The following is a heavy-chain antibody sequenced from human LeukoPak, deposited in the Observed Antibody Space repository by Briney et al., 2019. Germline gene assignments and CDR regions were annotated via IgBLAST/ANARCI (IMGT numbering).Heavy chain of an antibody. V-gene: IGHV3-48*03. J-gene: IGHJ4*02. CDR2: ISSSGSTI. Sequence: GGSLRLSCAASGFTFSSYEMNWVRQAPGKGLEWVSYISSSGSTIYYADSVKGRFTISRDNAKNSLYLQINSLTAEDTALYYCARGKSAATPIDFWGQGTLVTVSS. CDR1: GFTFSSYE. D-gene: IGHD6-13*01. CDR3: ARGKSAATPIDF.